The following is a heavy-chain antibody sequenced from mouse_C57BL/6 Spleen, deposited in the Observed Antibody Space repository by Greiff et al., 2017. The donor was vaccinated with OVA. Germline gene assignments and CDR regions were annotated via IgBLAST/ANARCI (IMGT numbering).Heavy chain of an antibody. V-gene: IGHV10-3*01. J-gene: IGHJ4*01. CDR2: IRSKSSNYAT. CDR1: GFTFNTYA. Sequence: EVMLVESGGGLVQPKGSLKLSCAASGFTFNTYAMHWVRQAPGKGLEWVARIRSKSSNYATYYADSVKDRFTISRDDSQSMLYLQMNNLKTEDTAMYYCVRDNGYYVRPYYYAMDYWGQGTSVTVSS. CDR3: VRDNGYYVRPYYYAMDY. D-gene: IGHD2-3*01.